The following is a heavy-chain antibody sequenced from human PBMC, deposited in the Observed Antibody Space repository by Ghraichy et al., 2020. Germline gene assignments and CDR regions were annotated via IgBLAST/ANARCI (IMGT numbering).Heavy chain of an antibody. CDR2: ISYDGSNK. V-gene: IGHV3-30*18. Sequence: GGSLRLSCAASGFTFSNYGMHWVRQAPGKGLEWVAVISYDGSNKYYADSVKGRFTISRDNSKNTLYLQMNSLRAEDTAVYYCAKDLSRTVTTHLPNYYYYYGMDVWGQGTTVTVSS. CDR1: GFTFSNYG. CDR3: AKDLSRTVTTHLPNYYYYYGMDV. J-gene: IGHJ6*02. D-gene: IGHD4-17*01.